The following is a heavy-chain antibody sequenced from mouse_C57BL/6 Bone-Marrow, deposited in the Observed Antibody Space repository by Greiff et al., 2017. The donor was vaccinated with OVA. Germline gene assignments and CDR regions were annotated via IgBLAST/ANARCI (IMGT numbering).Heavy chain of an antibody. J-gene: IGHJ2*01. CDR3: ARNSYGYLRYFDY. CDR2: IWTGGGT. Sequence: VMLVESGPGLVAPSQSLSITCTVSGFSLTSYAISWVRQPPGKGLEWLGVIWTGGGTNYNSALKSRLSISKDNSKSQVFLKMNSLQTDDTARYYCARNSYGYLRYFDYWGQGTTLTVSS. V-gene: IGHV2-9-1*01. D-gene: IGHD2-2*01. CDR1: GFSLTSYA.